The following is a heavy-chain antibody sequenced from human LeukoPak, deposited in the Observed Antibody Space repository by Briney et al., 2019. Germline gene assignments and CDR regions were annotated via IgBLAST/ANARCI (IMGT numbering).Heavy chain of an antibody. CDR1: GGSISSYY. CDR2: IYYSGST. V-gene: IGHV4-59*12. CDR3: ARLWLARASNWFDP. J-gene: IGHJ5*02. D-gene: IGHD6-19*01. Sequence: SSETLSLTCTVSGGSISSYYWSWIRQPPGKGLEWIGYIYYSGSTNYKPSLKSRVTISLDTSNNHFSLTLNSVTAADTAVYYCARLWLARASNWFDPWGQGTLVTVSS.